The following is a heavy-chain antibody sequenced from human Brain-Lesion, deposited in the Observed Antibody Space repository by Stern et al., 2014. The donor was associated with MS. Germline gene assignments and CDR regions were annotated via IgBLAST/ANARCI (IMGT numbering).Heavy chain of an antibody. Sequence: QLVESGSGLVKPSQTLSLTCAVSGGSISSGDYSWSWIRQPPGKSLEWIGYIVHRGSTYYNPSLKSRVSISVDRSKNQFSLKLSSVTAADTAMYYCARIFGGNFDNWGQGTLVTVSS. CDR3: ARIFGGNFDN. V-gene: IGHV4-30-2*01. D-gene: IGHD4-23*01. J-gene: IGHJ4*02. CDR1: GGSISSGDYS. CDR2: IVHRGST.